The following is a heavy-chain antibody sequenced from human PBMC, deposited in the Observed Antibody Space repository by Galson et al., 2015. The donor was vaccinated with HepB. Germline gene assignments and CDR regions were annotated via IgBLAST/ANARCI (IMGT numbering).Heavy chain of an antibody. J-gene: IGHJ3*02. CDR2: ISYDGSNK. CDR3: AKEEHYDSSGYYAHLVAFDI. CDR1: GFTFSSYG. V-gene: IGHV3-30*18. Sequence: SLRLSCAASGFTFSSYGMHWVRQAPGKGLEWVAVISYDGSNKYYADSVKGRFTISRDNSKNTLYLQMNSLRAEDTAVYYCAKEEHYDSSGYYAHLVAFDIWGQGTIVTVSS. D-gene: IGHD3-22*01.